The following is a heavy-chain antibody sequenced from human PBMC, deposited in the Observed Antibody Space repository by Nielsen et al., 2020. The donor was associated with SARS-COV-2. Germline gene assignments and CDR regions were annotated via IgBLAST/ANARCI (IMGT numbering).Heavy chain of an antibody. CDR3: ATSFRYCSSTSCQTGAFDI. CDR2: IYYSGST. Sequence: LRLSCTVSGGSISSGGYYWSWIRQHPGKGLEWIGYIYYSGSTYYNPSLKSRVTISVDTSKNQFSLKLSSVTAADTAVYYCATSFRYCSSTSCQTGAFDIWGQGTMVTVSS. CDR1: GGSISSGGYY. D-gene: IGHD2-2*01. V-gene: IGHV4-31*03. J-gene: IGHJ3*02.